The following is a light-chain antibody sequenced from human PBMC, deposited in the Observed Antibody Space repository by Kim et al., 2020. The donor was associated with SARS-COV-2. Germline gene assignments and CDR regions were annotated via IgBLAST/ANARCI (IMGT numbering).Light chain of an antibody. J-gene: IGKJ2*01. CDR1: QSVLYSSNNKNY. V-gene: IGKV4-1*01. Sequence: RATINCKSSQSVLYSSNNKNYLAWYQQKPGQPPKLLIYWASTRESGVPDRFSGSGSGTDFTLTISSLQAEDVAVYYCQQYYSTLYTFGQGTKLE. CDR2: WAS. CDR3: QQYYSTLYT.